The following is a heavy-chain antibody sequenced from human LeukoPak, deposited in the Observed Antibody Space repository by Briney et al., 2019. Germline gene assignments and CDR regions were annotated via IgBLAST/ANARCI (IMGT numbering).Heavy chain of an antibody. CDR1: GYTFTTYP. V-gene: IGHV7-4-1*02. CDR3: ARDPYTSSSWYRGRANNWFDP. D-gene: IGHD6-13*01. J-gene: IGHJ5*02. CDR2: INTNTGNP. Sequence: EASVKVSCKASGYTFTTYPMNWVRQAPGQGLEWMGWINTNTGNPTYAQGFTGRFVFSLDTSVSTAYLQISSLKADDTAVYYCARDPYTSSSWYRGRANNWFDPWGQGTLVTVSS.